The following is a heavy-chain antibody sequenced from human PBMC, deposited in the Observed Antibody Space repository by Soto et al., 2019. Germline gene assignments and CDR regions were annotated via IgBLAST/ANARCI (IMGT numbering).Heavy chain of an antibody. CDR3: ARSTIFGVVTPQRDGFDP. CDR1: GYTFTGYY. J-gene: IGHJ5*02. D-gene: IGHD3-3*01. CDR2: INPNSGGT. V-gene: IGHV1-2*02. Sequence: GASVKVSCKASGYTFTGYYMHWVRQAPGQGLEWMGWINPNSGGTNYAQKFQGRVTMTRDTSISTAYMELSRLRSDDTAVYYCARSTIFGVVTPQRDGFDPGGQGTLVTVSS.